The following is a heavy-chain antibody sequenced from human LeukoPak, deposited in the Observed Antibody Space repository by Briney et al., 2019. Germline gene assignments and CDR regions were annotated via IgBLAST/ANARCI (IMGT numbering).Heavy chain of an antibody. CDR2: IWYDGSNK. Sequence: GGSLRLSCATSGFTFSSYGMHWVRQAPGKGLEWVAVIWYDGSNKNYADSVKGRFTTSRDYSKNTLYLQMNSLRAEDTAVYYCATGTPRRFFYWGQGTLVTVSS. J-gene: IGHJ4*02. V-gene: IGHV3-33*01. CDR3: ATGTPRRFFY. D-gene: IGHD3-10*01. CDR1: GFTFSSYG.